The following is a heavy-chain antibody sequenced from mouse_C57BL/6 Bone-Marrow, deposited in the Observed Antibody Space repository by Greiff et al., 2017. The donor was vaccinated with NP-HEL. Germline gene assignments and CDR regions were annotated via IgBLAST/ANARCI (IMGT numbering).Heavy chain of an antibody. V-gene: IGHV6-3*01. J-gene: IGHJ1*03. D-gene: IGHD2-5*01. Sequence: DVMLVESGGGLVQPGGSMKLSCVASGFTFSNYWMNWVRQSPEKGLEWVAQIRLKSDNYATHYAESVKGRFTISRDDSKSSVYLQMNNLRAEDTGIYYCTSYYSNYSDVWGTGTTVTVSS. CDR2: IRLKSDNYAT. CDR1: GFTFSNYW. CDR3: TSYYSNYSDV.